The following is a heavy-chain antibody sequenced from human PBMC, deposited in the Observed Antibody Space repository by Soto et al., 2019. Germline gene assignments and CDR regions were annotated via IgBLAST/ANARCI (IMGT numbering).Heavy chain of an antibody. CDR1: GFTFSSYA. J-gene: IGHJ6*02. D-gene: IGHD2-15*01. Sequence: EVQLLESGGGLVQPGGSLRLSCEASGFTFSSYAMNWVRQAPGKGLEWVSAISGSGGSTYYADSVKGRFTISRDNSKNTLYLQMNSLRAEDTAVYYCAKGGDDCSGGTCYYYYYGMDVWGQGTTVTVSS. CDR3: AKGGDDCSGGTCYYYYYGMDV. V-gene: IGHV3-23*01. CDR2: ISGSGGST.